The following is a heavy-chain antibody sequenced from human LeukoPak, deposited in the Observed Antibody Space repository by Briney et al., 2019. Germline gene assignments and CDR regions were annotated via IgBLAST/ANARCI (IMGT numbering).Heavy chain of an antibody. Sequence: ESLKISCKGSGYSFTSYWIGWVRQMPGKGLEWMGIIYPGDSDTRYSPSFQGQVTISADKSVSTAYLQWSSLKASDTAMYYCARQFGVALYGMDVWGQGTTVTVSS. CDR3: ARQFGVALYGMDV. CDR1: GYSFTSYW. J-gene: IGHJ6*02. V-gene: IGHV5-51*01. D-gene: IGHD3-3*01. CDR2: IYPGDSDT.